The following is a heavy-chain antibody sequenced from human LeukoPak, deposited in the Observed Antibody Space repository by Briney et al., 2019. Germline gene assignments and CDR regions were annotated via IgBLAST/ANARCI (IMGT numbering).Heavy chain of an antibody. J-gene: IGHJ4*02. D-gene: IGHD5-18*01. CDR3: ARVDYSYGPGGY. CDR2: IYPGDSDI. Sequence: GESLKISCKGSGYRFIIYWIGWVRRMPGRGREWIGIIYPGDSDIRYSPSFQGQVNISADKSISTAYLQWSSLKASDTAMYYCARVDYSYGPGGYWGQGTLVTVSS. V-gene: IGHV5-51*01. CDR1: GYRFIIYW.